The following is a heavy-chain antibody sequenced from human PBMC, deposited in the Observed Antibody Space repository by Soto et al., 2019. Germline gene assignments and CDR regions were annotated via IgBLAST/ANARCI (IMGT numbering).Heavy chain of an antibody. D-gene: IGHD1-1*01. CDR2: TYYRSKWYN. V-gene: IGHV6-1*01. CDR3: VRSNAADRPRVGYYYFMDV. Sequence: PSQTLSLTCAISGGSVSSNTVVWCWIRQSPSRGLEWLGMTYYRSKWYNDYAVSVKSRVTIDPDTTKNQFSLQLNSVTPEDTAVYFCVRSNAADRPRVGYYYFMDVWGKGTTVTVSS. CDR1: GGSVSSNTVV. J-gene: IGHJ6*03.